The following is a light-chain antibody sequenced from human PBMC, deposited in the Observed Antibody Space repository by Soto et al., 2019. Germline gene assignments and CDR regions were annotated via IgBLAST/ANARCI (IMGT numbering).Light chain of an antibody. Sequence: QSALTQPASVSGSPGQSITISCTGTSSDVGGYNYVSWSQQHPGKAPKLLISEVSNRPSGVSNRFSGSKSGNTASLTISGLQADDEADYYCSSYTSSSTEVFGGGTKLTVL. V-gene: IGLV2-14*03. J-gene: IGLJ2*01. CDR1: SSDVGGYNY. CDR2: EVS. CDR3: SSYTSSSTEV.